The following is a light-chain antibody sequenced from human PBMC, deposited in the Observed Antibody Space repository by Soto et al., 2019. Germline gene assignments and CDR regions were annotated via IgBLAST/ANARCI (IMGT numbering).Light chain of an antibody. CDR2: DDT. CDR1: SSNIGADYA. V-gene: IGLV1-40*01. J-gene: IGLJ3*02. Sequence: QSVLTQPPSVSGAPGQRVIISCTGSSSNIGADYAVHWYQHLPGTAPKLLITDDTSRPSGVPDRFSGSRSGTSASLAISGLQSEDEADYYCAAWDDSLNGWVFGGGTKLTVL. CDR3: AAWDDSLNGWV.